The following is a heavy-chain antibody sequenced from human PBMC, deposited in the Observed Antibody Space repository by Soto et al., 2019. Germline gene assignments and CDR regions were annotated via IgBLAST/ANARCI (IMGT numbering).Heavy chain of an antibody. Sequence: GGSLRLSCAASGFNFATYSMSWVRQAPGKGLEWVAGISDGVDRAYYGDSVKGRFTISRDTSKNMLYLHMNSLRAEDTAIYYCARYTAVADPYYFGYWGQGTLVTVSS. CDR2: ISDGVDRA. CDR3: ARYTAVADPYYFGY. J-gene: IGHJ4*02. CDR1: GFNFATYS. V-gene: IGHV3-23*01. D-gene: IGHD6-19*01.